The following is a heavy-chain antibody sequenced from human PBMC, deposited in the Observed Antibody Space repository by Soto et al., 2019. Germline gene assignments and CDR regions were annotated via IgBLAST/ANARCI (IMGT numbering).Heavy chain of an antibody. D-gene: IGHD3-10*01. V-gene: IGHV1-2*04. CDR3: ATSGEYYYYGMDV. J-gene: IGHJ6*02. CDR1: GYTFTGYY. Sequence: GASVKVSCKASGYTFTGYYMHWVRQAPGQGLEWMGWINPNSGGTNYAQKFQGWVTMTRDTSISTAYMELSRLRSDDTAVYYCATSGEYYYYGMDVWGQGTTVTVSS. CDR2: INPNSGGT.